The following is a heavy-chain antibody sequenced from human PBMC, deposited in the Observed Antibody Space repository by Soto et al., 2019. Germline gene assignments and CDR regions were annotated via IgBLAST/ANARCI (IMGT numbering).Heavy chain of an antibody. CDR3: ARGEVAPWNNWFDP. J-gene: IGHJ5*02. V-gene: IGHV4-59*01. CDR2: IYYSGST. CDR1: GGSISSYD. Sequence: PAETLSLTCTVSGGSISSYDWSWIRQPPGKGLEWIGYIYYSGSTNYNPALKRRVTISVDTSKNQFSLKLSSVTAADTAVYYCARGEVAPWNNWFDPWGQGTLVTVSS. D-gene: IGHD1-1*01.